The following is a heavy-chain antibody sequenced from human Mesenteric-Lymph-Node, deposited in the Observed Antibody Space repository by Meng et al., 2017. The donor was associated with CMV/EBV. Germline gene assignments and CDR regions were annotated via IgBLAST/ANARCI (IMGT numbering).Heavy chain of an antibody. D-gene: IGHD3-9*01. J-gene: IGHJ4*02. CDR1: GGSFSGYY. CDR3: ARGSSYDILTGYLDY. V-gene: IGHV4-34*01. CDR2: INHSGST. Sequence: VQLPQWGAGLLKPSETLSVTWAVYGGSFSGYYWNWIRQSPEKGLEWIGEINHSGSTTYNPSFTSRIIISVDTSTNQISLNMSSVTAADTAVYYCARGSSYDILTGYLDYWGQGALVTVSS.